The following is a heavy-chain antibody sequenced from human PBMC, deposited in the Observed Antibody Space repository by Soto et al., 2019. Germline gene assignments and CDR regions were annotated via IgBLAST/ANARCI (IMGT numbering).Heavy chain of an antibody. D-gene: IGHD3-9*01. Sequence: SETLSLTCTVSGGSVSSGSYYWSWIRQPPGKGLEWIGYIYYSGSTNYNPSLKSRVTISVDTSKNQFSLKLSSVTAADTAVYYCARERQLRYSDWPRSNWFDPWGQGTLVTVSS. CDR1: GGSVSSGSYY. J-gene: IGHJ5*02. V-gene: IGHV4-61*01. CDR2: IYYSGST. CDR3: ARERQLRYSDWPRSNWFDP.